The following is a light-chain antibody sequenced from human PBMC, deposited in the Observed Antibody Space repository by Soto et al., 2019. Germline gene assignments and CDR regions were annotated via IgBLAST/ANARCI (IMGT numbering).Light chain of an antibody. V-gene: IGKV3D-15*01. CDR1: QSVSSK. CDR3: QQRNIWPPVT. J-gene: IGKJ5*01. Sequence: EIVMTQSPATLSVSPGEGATLSCRASQSVSSKLAWYQQKPGQAPRLLIYGAFNRAAGIPARFIGSGSGTDFTLTISSLEPEDSAVYYCQQRNIWPPVTFGQGTRLEIK. CDR2: GAF.